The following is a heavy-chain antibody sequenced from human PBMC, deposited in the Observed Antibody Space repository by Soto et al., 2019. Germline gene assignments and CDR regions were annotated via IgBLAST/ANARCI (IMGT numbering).Heavy chain of an antibody. Sequence: EGSRRLSCAASGFTVSSNYMSWVRQAPGRGLEWVSVIYGGGTTYYADSVRGLFTISRDHSKNTVYLQMSSLRAEDTAMYYCARDMAGDYGSEYPLGPWDVWGQGTTVTVSS. CDR2: IYGGGTT. J-gene: IGHJ6*02. CDR1: GFTVSSNY. D-gene: IGHD3-10*01. CDR3: ARDMAGDYGSEYPLGPWDV. V-gene: IGHV3-53*01.